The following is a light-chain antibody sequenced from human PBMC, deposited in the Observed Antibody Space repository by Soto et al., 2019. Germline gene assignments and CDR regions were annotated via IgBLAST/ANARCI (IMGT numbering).Light chain of an antibody. V-gene: IGKV1-5*01. CDR1: QSISSW. CDR2: DAS. Sequence: DIQMTESPSTLSASAPDRVTITCRASQSISSWLAWYQQKPGKAPKLLIYDASSLESGVPSRFSGSGSGTEFTLTISSLQPDDFATYYCQQYNSYPLTFGGGTKVDIK. J-gene: IGKJ4*01. CDR3: QQYNSYPLT.